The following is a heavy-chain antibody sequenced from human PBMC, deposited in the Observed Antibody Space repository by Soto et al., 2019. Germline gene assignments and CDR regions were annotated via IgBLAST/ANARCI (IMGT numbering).Heavy chain of an antibody. J-gene: IGHJ4*02. Sequence: GWSLRLSCAASGFTFSSYAMSWVRQAPGKGLEWVSAISGSGGSTYYADSVKGRFTISRDNSKNTLYLQMNSLRAEDTAVYYCAKTAGSDYYGSGSYSGDPYYFDYWGQGTLVTVSS. CDR2: ISGSGGST. V-gene: IGHV3-23*01. CDR1: GFTFSSYA. D-gene: IGHD3-10*01. CDR3: AKTAGSDYYGSGSYSGDPYYFDY.